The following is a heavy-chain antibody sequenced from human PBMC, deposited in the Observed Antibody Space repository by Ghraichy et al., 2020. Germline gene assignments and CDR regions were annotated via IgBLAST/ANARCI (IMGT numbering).Heavy chain of an antibody. Sequence: ASVKVSCKASGYTFTAYGISWVRQAPGQGLEWMGWISVYNGNTNYAQKFQGRLTMTTDTSTSTAYMELRSLRSDDTAIYYCSRDPMGERFLWFGEAYYYLDVWGKGTTVTVSS. D-gene: IGHD3-10*01. CDR2: ISVYNGNT. V-gene: IGHV1-18*01. J-gene: IGHJ6*03. CDR3: SRDPMGERFLWFGEAYYYLDV. CDR1: GYTFTAYG.